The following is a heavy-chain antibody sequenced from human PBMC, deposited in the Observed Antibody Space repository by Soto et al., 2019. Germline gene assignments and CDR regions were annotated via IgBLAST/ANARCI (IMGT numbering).Heavy chain of an antibody. CDR3: ARSAVDDGYYYGMDV. V-gene: IGHV4-34*01. D-gene: IGHD4-17*01. J-gene: IGHJ6*02. Sequence: PSETLSLTCAVYGGSFSGYYWSWIRQPPGKGLEWIGEINHSGSTNYNPSLKSRVTISVDTSKNQFSLKLSSVTAADTAVHYCARSAVDDGYYYGMDVWGQGTTVTVSS. CDR2: INHSGST. CDR1: GGSFSGYY.